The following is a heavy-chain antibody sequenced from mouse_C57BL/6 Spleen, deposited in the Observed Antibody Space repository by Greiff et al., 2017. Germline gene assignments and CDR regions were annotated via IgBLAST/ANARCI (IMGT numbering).Heavy chain of an antibody. D-gene: IGHD2-4*01. V-gene: IGHV1-82*01. CDR3: ARGYDYDAY. CDR2: IYPGDGDT. J-gene: IGHJ3*01. CDR1: GYAFSSSW. Sequence: QVQLQQSGPELVKPGASVKISCKASGYAFSSSWMNWVKQRPGKGLEWIGRIYPGDGDTNYNGKFKGKATLTADKSSSTAYMQLSSLTSEDSAVYFCARGYDYDAYWGQGTLVTVSA.